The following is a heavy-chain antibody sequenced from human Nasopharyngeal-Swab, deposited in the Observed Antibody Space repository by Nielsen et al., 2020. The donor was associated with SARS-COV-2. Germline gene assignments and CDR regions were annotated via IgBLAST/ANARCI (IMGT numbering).Heavy chain of an antibody. Sequence: GGSLRLSCAASGFTFSSYDMHWVRQATGKGLEWVSAIGTAGDTYYPGSVKGRFTISRENAKNPLYLQMNSLRAEDTAVYYCASGTVTLLHYWGQGTLVTVSS. CDR3: ASGTVTLLHY. J-gene: IGHJ4*02. V-gene: IGHV3-13*01. CDR1: GFTFSSYD. D-gene: IGHD4-23*01. CDR2: IGTAGDT.